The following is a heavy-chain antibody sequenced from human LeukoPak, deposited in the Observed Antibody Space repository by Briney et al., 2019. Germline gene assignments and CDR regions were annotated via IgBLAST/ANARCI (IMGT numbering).Heavy chain of an antibody. J-gene: IGHJ4*02. CDR3: ARDLGGGSYFSFDY. CDR1: GGTFSSYA. Sequence: ASVKVSCKASGGTFSSYAISWVRQAPGQGLEWMGWISAYNGNTNYAQKLQGRVTMTTDTSTSTAYMELRSLRSDDTAVYYCARDLGGGSYFSFDYWGQGTLVTVSS. V-gene: IGHV1-18*01. CDR2: ISAYNGNT. D-gene: IGHD1-26*01.